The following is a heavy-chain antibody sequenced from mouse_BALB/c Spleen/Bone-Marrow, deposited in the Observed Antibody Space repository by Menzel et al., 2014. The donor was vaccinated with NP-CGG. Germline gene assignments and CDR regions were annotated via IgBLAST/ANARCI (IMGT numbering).Heavy chain of an antibody. V-gene: IGHV6-6*02. CDR3: NTGFAY. CDR1: GFTFSNYW. J-gene: IGHJ3*01. Sequence: EVQLQQSGGGLVQPGGSMKLSCVASGFTFSNYWINWVRQSPEKGLEWVAEIRLKSHNYATRYAESVKGRFTISRDDSKSSVYLQMNNLRAEDTGIYYCNTGFAYWGQGTLVTVSA. CDR2: IRLKSHNYAT.